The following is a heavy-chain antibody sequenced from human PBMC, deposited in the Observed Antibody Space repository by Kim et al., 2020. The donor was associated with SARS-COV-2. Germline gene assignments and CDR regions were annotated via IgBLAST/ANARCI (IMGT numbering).Heavy chain of an antibody. J-gene: IGHJ6*02. Sequence: YYADSVKGRFTISRDNAKNSLYLQMNSLRAEDTAVYYCARDYYYYGMDVWGQGTTVTVSS. CDR3: ARDYYYYGMDV. V-gene: IGHV3-48*01.